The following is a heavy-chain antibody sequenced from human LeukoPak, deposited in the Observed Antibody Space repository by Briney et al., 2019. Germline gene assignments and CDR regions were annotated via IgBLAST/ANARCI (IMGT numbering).Heavy chain of an antibody. CDR1: GGSISSYY. CDR3: ARLSRKYQYNWNCFQGIWSGWFDP. CDR2: IYYSGST. Sequence: SETLSLTCTVSGGSISSYYWSWIRQPPGKGLEWIGYIYYSGSTNYNPSLKSRVTISVDTSKNQFSLKLSSVTAADTAVYYCARLSRKYQYNWNCFQGIWSGWFDPWGQGTLVTVSS. V-gene: IGHV4-59*08. D-gene: IGHD1-7*01. J-gene: IGHJ5*02.